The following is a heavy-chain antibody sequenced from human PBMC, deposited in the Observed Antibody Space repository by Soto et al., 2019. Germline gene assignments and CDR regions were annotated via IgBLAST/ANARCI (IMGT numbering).Heavy chain of an antibody. CDR1: GFTFSDYY. CDR3: ARAGPYCSGGSCYSVEEEKISNNWFDP. V-gene: IGHV3-11*01. CDR2: ISSSGSTI. D-gene: IGHD2-15*01. Sequence: GGSLRLSCAASGFTFSDYYMSWIRQAPGKGLEWVSYISSSGSTIYYADSVKGRFTISRDNAKNSLYLQMNSLRAEDTAVYYCARAGPYCSGGSCYSVEEEKISNNWFDPWGQGTLVTVSS. J-gene: IGHJ5*02.